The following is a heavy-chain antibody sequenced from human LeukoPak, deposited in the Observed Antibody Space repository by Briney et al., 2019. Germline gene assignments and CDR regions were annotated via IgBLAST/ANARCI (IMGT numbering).Heavy chain of an antibody. D-gene: IGHD6-19*01. CDR2: ISGSGGST. CDR3: ALYSSGWYMGYFDY. J-gene: IGHJ4*02. V-gene: IGHV3-23*01. Sequence: PGGSLRLSCEASGLSFGDYTMHWVRQAPGKGLEWVSAISGSGGSTYYADSVKGRFTISRDNSKNTLYLQMNSLRAEDTAVYYCALYSSGWYMGYFDYWGQGTLVTVSS. CDR1: GLSFGDYT.